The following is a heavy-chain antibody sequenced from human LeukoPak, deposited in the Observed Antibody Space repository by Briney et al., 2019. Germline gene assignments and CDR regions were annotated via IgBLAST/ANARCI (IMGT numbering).Heavy chain of an antibody. CDR1: GGSISSYY. CDR2: IYTSGST. D-gene: IGHD3-22*01. J-gene: IGHJ4*02. Sequence: PSETLSLTYTVSGGSISSYYWSWIRQPAGKGLEWIGRIYTSGSTNYNPSLKSRVTMSVDTSKNQFSLKLSSVTAADTAVYYCASYRYDSSGYYHDYWGQGTLVTVSS. V-gene: IGHV4-4*07. CDR3: ASYRYDSSGYYHDY.